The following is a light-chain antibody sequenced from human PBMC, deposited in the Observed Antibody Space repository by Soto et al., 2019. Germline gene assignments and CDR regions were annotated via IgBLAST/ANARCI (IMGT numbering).Light chain of an antibody. Sequence: QSALTQPASVSGSPGQSITTSCTGTNSDVGNYNLVSWYQQHPGKAPKLMMYEVTKRPSGVSNRFSGSKSGNTASLTISGLQAEDEADYYCCSYAGSATWVFGGGTKLTV. J-gene: IGLJ3*02. V-gene: IGLV2-23*02. CDR2: EVT. CDR3: CSYAGSATWV. CDR1: NSDVGNYNL.